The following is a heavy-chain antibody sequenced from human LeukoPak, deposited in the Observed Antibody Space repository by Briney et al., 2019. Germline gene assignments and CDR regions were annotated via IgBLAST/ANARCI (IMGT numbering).Heavy chain of an antibody. CDR3: ARSQLLVAFDI. J-gene: IGHJ3*02. Sequence: ASVKVSYTPSGYTFTGYYMHWVRQAPGQGLEWMGWINPNSGGTNYAQKFQRRVTITRDTSITTAYMELSRLRSDDPGAYYCARSQLLVAFDIWGQGTMVTVSS. CDR2: INPNSGGT. D-gene: IGHD2-2*01. CDR1: GYTFTGYY. V-gene: IGHV1-2*02.